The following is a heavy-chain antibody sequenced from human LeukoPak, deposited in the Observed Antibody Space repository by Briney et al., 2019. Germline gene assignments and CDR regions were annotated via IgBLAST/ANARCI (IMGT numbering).Heavy chain of an antibody. J-gene: IGHJ4*02. V-gene: IGHV4-4*07. CDR1: GGPINSYY. CDR2: IYTRGST. Sequence: SETLSLTCTVSGGPINSYYWSWIRQPAGKGLEWIGRIYTRGSTNYNPSLKSRVTMSVDTSKNQFSLKLSSVTAADTAVYYCARDLLHDYADSTGYWGQGTLVTVSS. D-gene: IGHD4-17*01. CDR3: ARDLLHDYADSTGY.